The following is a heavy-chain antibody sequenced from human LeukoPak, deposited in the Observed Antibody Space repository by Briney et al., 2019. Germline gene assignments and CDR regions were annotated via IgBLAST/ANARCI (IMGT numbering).Heavy chain of an antibody. CDR2: ISGYSGST. CDR1: GFISTSYA. D-gene: IGHD1-26*01. V-gene: IGHV3-23*01. Sequence: GGSLRLSCEASGFISTSYAMNWVRQTPGKGLEWVSGISGYSGSTEYADAVKGRFVISRDNSKNMLPLQMNSLKSEDTAVYYCAKEARDVGALGEFFRHWGQGTLVIVSS. CDR3: AKEARDVGALGEFFRH. J-gene: IGHJ1*01.